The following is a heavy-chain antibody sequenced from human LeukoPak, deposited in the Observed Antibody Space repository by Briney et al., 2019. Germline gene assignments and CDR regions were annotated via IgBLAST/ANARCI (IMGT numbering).Heavy chain of an antibody. D-gene: IGHD3-10*01. CDR1: GDSISSTSYY. Sequence: SETLSLTCTVSGDSISSTSYYWDWIRQPPGKGLEWIGSIYNSGTTYYNPSLKSRVTISVDTSKNQFSLKVSSVTAAVTAVYYCASRVYGLGSFNYWGQGTLDTVSS. CDR2: IYNSGTT. V-gene: IGHV4-39*01. J-gene: IGHJ4*01. CDR3: ASRVYGLGSFNY.